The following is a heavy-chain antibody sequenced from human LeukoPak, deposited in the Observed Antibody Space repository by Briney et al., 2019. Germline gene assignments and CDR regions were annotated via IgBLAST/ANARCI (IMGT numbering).Heavy chain of an antibody. D-gene: IGHD3-3*01. CDR1: GFTFSDYS. J-gene: IGHJ4*02. V-gene: IGHV3-49*04. Sequence: GGSLRLSCRTSGFTFSDYSMIWVRQAPGKGLEWVGFIRSIAYGGTTEHAASVKDRFTISRDDSKSVADLDMYSLKTEDTGVYYCTRDASYYDFWSGYSNWGQGTLVTVSS. CDR2: IRSIAYGGTT. CDR3: TRDASYYDFWSGYSN.